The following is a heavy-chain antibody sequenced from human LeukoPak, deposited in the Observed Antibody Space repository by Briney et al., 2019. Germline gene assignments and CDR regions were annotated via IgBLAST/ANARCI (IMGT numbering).Heavy chain of an antibody. Sequence: ASVKVSSKASGYTFTSYGISWVRQAPGQGLEWMGWISAYNGNTNYAQKLQGRVTITTDTSTSTAYMELRSLRSDDTAVYYCARDNYGDYEVGNWFDRWGQGTLVTVSS. CDR3: ARDNYGDYEVGNWFDR. J-gene: IGHJ5*02. CDR1: GYTFTSYG. D-gene: IGHD4-17*01. CDR2: ISAYNGNT. V-gene: IGHV1-18*01.